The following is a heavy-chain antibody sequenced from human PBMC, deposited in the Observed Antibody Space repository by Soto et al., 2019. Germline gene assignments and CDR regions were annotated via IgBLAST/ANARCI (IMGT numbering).Heavy chain of an antibody. V-gene: IGHV1-18*01. D-gene: IGHD1-20*01. CDR3: ARDSEITGVGSSDY. Sequence: GASVKVSCKASGYTFTSYGISWVRQAPGQGLEWMGWISAYNGNTNYAQKLQGRVTMTTDTSTSTAYMELRSLRSDDTAVYYCARDSEITGVGSSDYWGQGTLVTVSS. CDR1: GYTFTSYG. J-gene: IGHJ4*02. CDR2: ISAYNGNT.